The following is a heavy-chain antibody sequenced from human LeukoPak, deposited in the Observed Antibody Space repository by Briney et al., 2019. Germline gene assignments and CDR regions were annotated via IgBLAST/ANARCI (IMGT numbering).Heavy chain of an antibody. J-gene: IGHJ3*02. CDR1: GYTFTSCG. CDR2: ISAYNGNT. CDR3: ARDHIVATTDDAFDI. Sequence: ASVKVSCKASGYTFTSCGISWVRQAPGQGLEWMGWISAYNGNTNYAQKLQGRVTMTTDTSTSTAYMELRSLRSDDTAVYYCARDHIVATTDDAFDIWGQGTMVTVSS. D-gene: IGHD5-12*01. V-gene: IGHV1-18*01.